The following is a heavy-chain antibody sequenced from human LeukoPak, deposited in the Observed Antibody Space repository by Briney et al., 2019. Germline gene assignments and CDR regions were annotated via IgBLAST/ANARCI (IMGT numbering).Heavy chain of an antibody. J-gene: IGHJ3*02. Sequence: PSETLSLTCTVSGGSISSSSYYWGWIRQAPGKGLEWVSYISSSSSTIYYADSVKGRFTISRDNAKNSLYLQMNSLRAEDTAVYYCARSVVPAALDAFDIWGQGTMVTVSS. CDR1: GGSISSSS. D-gene: IGHD2-2*01. CDR3: ARSVVPAALDAFDI. V-gene: IGHV3-48*01. CDR2: ISSSSSTI.